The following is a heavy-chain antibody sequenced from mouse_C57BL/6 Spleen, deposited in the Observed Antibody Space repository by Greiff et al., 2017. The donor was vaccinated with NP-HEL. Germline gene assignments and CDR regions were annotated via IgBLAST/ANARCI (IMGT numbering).Heavy chain of an antibody. J-gene: IGHJ2*01. CDR1: GFTFSDYG. Sequence: EVQVVESGGGLVKPGGSLKLSCAASGFTFSDYGMHWVRQAPEKGLEWVAYISSGSSTIYYADTVKGRFTISRDNAKNTLFLQMTSLRSEDTAMYYCARGFLTGYYFDYWGQGTTLTVSS. V-gene: IGHV5-17*01. CDR2: ISSGSSTI. CDR3: ARGFLTGYYFDY. D-gene: IGHD4-1*01.